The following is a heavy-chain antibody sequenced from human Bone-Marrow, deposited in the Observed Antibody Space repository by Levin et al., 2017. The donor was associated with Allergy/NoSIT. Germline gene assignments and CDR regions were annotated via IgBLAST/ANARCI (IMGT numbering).Heavy chain of an antibody. D-gene: IGHD6-13*01. CDR2: TSFDGSDT. V-gene: IGHV3-30*03. CDR3: VPSAIYSRNWYEGFEN. J-gene: IGHJ4*02. CDR1: GFAFSDYG. Sequence: GGSLRLSCAASGFAFSDYGMHWVRQAPGKGLEWVAMTSFDGSDTFYADSVKGRFTMSRDNPKNTLFLHMDSLRAADTAMYYCVPSAIYSRNWYEGFENWGLGTLVTVSS.